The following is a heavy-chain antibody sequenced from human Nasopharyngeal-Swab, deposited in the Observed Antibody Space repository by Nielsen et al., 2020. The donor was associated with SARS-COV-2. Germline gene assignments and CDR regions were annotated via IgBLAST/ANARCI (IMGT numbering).Heavy chain of an antibody. CDR3: AKDGIGIAVAGIDY. CDR1: GFRFGSYG. V-gene: IGHV3-30*02. Sequence: GGSLRLSCATSGFRFGSYGMHWVRQAPDKGLEWVAVIWYDGGNKYYADSVKGRFTVSRDDSKSTLYLQMNSLRAEDTAVYYCAKDGIGIAVAGIDYWGQGTLVTVSS. J-gene: IGHJ4*02. D-gene: IGHD6-19*01. CDR2: IWYDGGNK.